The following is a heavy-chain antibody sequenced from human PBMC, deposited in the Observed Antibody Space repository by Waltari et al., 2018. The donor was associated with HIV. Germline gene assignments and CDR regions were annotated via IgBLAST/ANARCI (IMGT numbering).Heavy chain of an antibody. V-gene: IGHV1-69*01. CDR1: GGTFSSYA. CDR2: IIPIFGTA. Sequence: QVQLVQSGAEVQKPGSSGKGSCTASGGTFSSYAISWVRQAPGQGLEWLGGIIPIFGTANYAQKFQGRVTITADESTSTAYMELSSLRSEDTAVYYCARGEDYDSSGYLLSFDYWGQGTLVTVSS. J-gene: IGHJ4*02. CDR3: ARGEDYDSSGYLLSFDY. D-gene: IGHD3-22*01.